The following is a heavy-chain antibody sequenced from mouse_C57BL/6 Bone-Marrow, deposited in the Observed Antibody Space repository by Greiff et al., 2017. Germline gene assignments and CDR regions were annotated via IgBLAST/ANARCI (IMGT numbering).Heavy chain of an antibody. CDR1: GYTLTSYW. Sequence: QVQLQQPGAELVMPGASVKLSCKASGYTLTSYWMHWVKQRPGQGLEWIGEIDPSDSYTNYNQKFKGKSTLTVDKSSSTAYMQLSSLTSEDSAVYYCARDRYYGSSWFAYWGQGTLVTVSA. CDR2: IDPSDSYT. CDR3: ARDRYYGSSWFAY. J-gene: IGHJ3*01. V-gene: IGHV1-69*01. D-gene: IGHD1-1*01.